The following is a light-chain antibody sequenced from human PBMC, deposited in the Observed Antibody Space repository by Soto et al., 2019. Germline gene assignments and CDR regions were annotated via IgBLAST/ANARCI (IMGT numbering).Light chain of an antibody. Sequence: QSALTQPASGSGSPGQSITISCTGTSSDIGGYNYVSWYQHHPGKAPKLMIYEVSNRPSGVSNRFSGSKSGNTASLTISGLQAEDEADYHCSSYTSRTTFVIFGGGTKVTVL. CDR2: EVS. CDR1: SSDIGGYNY. J-gene: IGLJ2*01. CDR3: SSYTSRTTFVI. V-gene: IGLV2-14*01.